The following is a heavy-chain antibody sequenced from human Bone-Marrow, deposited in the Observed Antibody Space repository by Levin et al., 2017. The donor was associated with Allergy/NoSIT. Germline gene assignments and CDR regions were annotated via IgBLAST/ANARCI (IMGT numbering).Heavy chain of an antibody. D-gene: IGHD4-17*01. CDR2: ISYDGSNK. Sequence: GGSLRLSCAASGFTFSSYAMHWVRQAPGKGLEWVAVISYDGSNKYYADSVKGRFTISRDNSKNTLYLQMNSLRAEDTAVYYCARDKHYGDYLFYWGQGTLVTVSS. J-gene: IGHJ4*02. CDR3: ARDKHYGDYLFY. V-gene: IGHV3-30-3*01. CDR1: GFTFSSYA.